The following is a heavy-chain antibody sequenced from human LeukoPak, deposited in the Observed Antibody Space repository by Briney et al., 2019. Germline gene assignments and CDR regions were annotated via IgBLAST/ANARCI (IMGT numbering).Heavy chain of an antibody. D-gene: IGHD2-2*02. CDR1: GFTFSSYG. CDR2: INSDGSST. Sequence: GGSLRLSCAASGFTFSSYGMSWVRQAPGKGLVWVSRINSDGSSTSYADSVKGRFTISRDNAKNTLYLQMNSLRAEDTAVYYCARVGCSSTSCYNYWGQGTLVTVSS. CDR3: ARVGCSSTSCYNY. J-gene: IGHJ4*02. V-gene: IGHV3-74*01.